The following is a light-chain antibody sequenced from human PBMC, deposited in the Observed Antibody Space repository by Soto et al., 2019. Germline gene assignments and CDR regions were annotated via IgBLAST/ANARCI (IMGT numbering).Light chain of an antibody. J-gene: IGKJ4*01. CDR3: QQYDNLPLT. CDR2: DAS. Sequence: DIQMTQSPSSLSASVGDRVTITCRASLPISNYLIWYQQKPGKAPKLLIYDASDLETGVPSRFSGSGSGTDFTFTISSLQPEDIATYYCQQYDNLPLTFGGGTKVDIK. V-gene: IGKV1-33*01. CDR1: LPISNY.